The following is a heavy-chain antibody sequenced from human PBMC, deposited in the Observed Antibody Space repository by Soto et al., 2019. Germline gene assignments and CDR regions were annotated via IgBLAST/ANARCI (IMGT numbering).Heavy chain of an antibody. D-gene: IGHD3-10*01. CDR1: GGTFSIYA. J-gene: IGHJ6*02. V-gene: IGHV1-69*13. CDR3: ARVGYYYGSGTLYYYYGMDV. CDR2: IIPIFGTA. Sequence: GASVKVSCKASGGTFSIYAISWVRQAPGQGLEWMGGIIPIFGTANYAQKFQGRVTITADESTSTAYMELSSLRSEDTAVYYCARVGYYYGSGTLYYYYGMDVWGQGTTVTVSS.